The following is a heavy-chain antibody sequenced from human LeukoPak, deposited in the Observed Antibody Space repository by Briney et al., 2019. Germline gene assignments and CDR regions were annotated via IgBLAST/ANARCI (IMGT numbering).Heavy chain of an antibody. CDR3: ARPGGQQLVPGQEFDY. D-gene: IGHD6-13*01. CDR1: GFTFSSYW. V-gene: IGHV3-7*01. CDR2: IKQDGSEK. Sequence: GGSLRLSCAASGFTFSSYWMSWVRQAPGKGLEWVANIKQDGSEKYYVDSVKGRFTISRDNAKNSLYLQMNSPRAEDTAVYYCARPGGQQLVPGQEFDYWGQGTLVTVSS. J-gene: IGHJ4*02.